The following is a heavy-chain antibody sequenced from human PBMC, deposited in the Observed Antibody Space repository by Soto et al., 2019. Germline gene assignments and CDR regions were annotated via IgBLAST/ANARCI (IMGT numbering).Heavy chain of an antibody. V-gene: IGHV1-3*01. J-gene: IGHJ4*02. CDR2: INAGNGNT. CDR1: GYTFTSYA. Sequence: ASVKVSCKASGYTFTSYAMHWVRQAPGQRLEWMGWINAGNGNTKYSQKFQGRVTITRDTSASTAYMELSSLRSEDTAVYYCARGRQGTHQLLDYWGQGTLVTVSS. D-gene: IGHD1-1*01. CDR3: ARGRQGTHQLLDY.